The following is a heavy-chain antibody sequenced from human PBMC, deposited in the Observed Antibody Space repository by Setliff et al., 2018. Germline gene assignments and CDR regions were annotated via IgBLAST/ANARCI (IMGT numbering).Heavy chain of an antibody. Sequence: SETLSLTCTVSGGSISSDSDYWSWIRQSAGKGLEWIGRIYASGSTEYNPSLGSRVTISVDTSRNQFSLQLSSVTSAGTAIYYCTKGRVGLAARAGYWGQGTLVTVSS. D-gene: IGHD1-26*01. CDR2: IYASGST. V-gene: IGHV4-61*02. CDR3: TKGRVGLAARAGY. J-gene: IGHJ4*02. CDR1: GGSISSDSDY.